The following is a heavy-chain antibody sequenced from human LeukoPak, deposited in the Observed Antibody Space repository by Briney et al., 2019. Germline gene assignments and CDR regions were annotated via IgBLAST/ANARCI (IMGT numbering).Heavy chain of an antibody. D-gene: IGHD4-17*01. CDR3: TTVGEPTVRDY. CDR1: GFIFSSYP. J-gene: IGHJ4*02. V-gene: IGHV3-21*01. CDR2: ISGTSSYI. Sequence: PGGSLRLSCAASGFIFSSYPMNWVRQAPGKGLEWVSTISGTSSYIQYADSVKGRFTISRDNAKNSLYLQMSSLRAEDTAVYYCTTVGEPTVRDYWGQGTLVTVSS.